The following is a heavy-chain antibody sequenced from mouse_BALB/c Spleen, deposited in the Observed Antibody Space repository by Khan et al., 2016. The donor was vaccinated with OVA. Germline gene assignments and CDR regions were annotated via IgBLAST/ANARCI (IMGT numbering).Heavy chain of an antibody. J-gene: IGHJ2*01. CDR1: GYTFSSYW. CDR2: INPTSGYT. V-gene: IGHV1-7*01. CDR3: ARDRIDY. Sequence: QVQLKGSGAEQAKPGASVKMSCKTSGYTFSSYWMHWVKQRPGQGLEWIGYINPTSGYTEYNEKFKDKATLSADKSSSTAYMQLTSLTSEDSAVYYCARDRIDYWGQGTTLTVSS.